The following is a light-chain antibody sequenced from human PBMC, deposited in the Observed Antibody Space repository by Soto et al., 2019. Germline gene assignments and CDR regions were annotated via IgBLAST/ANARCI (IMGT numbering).Light chain of an antibody. J-gene: IGKJ4*01. CDR3: QQRSNWPPT. Sequence: EIVLTQSPATLSLSPGERATLSCRASQSVSSYLAWYQQKPGQAPRLLIYDASNRATGIPARFSGSGSGTDFTLTISSLEPEDFAVYSCQQRSNWPPTFGGGNKVEIK. V-gene: IGKV3-11*01. CDR1: QSVSSY. CDR2: DAS.